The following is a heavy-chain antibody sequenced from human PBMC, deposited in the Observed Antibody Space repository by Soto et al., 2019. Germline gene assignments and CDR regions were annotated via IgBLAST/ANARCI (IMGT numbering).Heavy chain of an antibody. Sequence: SEALSLTCTVYGGSFSGYYWSWIRQPPGKGLEWIGEINHSGSTNYNPSLKSRVTISVDTSKNQFSLKLSSVTAADTAVYYCASHAVTYGGKYYFDYWGQGTLVTVSS. J-gene: IGHJ4*02. CDR2: INHSGST. CDR3: ASHAVTYGGKYYFDY. V-gene: IGHV4-34*01. CDR1: GGSFSGYY. D-gene: IGHD4-17*01.